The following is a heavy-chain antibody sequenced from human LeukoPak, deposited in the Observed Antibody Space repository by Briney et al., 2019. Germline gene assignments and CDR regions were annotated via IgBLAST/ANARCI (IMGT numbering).Heavy chain of an antibody. CDR3: ARGGVGSTDY. D-gene: IGHD1-26*01. CDR2: IIPIFGTA. V-gene: IGHV1-69*05. CDR1: GGTFSSYA. Sequence: SVKVSCKASGGTFSSYAISWVRQAPGQGLEWMGGIIPIFGTANYAQKLQGRVTMTTDTSTSTAYMELRSLRSDDTAVYYCARGGVGSTDYWGQGTLVTVSS. J-gene: IGHJ4*02.